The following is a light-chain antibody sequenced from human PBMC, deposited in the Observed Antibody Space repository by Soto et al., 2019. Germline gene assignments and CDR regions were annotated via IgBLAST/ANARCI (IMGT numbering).Light chain of an antibody. V-gene: IGLV2-23*01. Sequence: QSALTQPASVSGSPGQSITISCTGTSSDVGTYNFVSWYQQHPGKAPKLMIFEGSKRPSGVSYRFSGSKSGNTASLTISALQPEDEADYYCSSYAGSNTLLFGGGTKLTVL. CDR2: EGS. CDR1: SSDVGTYNF. J-gene: IGLJ2*01. CDR3: SSYAGSNTLL.